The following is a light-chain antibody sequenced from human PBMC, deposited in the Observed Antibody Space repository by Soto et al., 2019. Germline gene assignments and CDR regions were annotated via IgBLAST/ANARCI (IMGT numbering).Light chain of an antibody. V-gene: IGLV2-14*01. CDR1: SSDVGGYNY. CDR2: EVS. Sequence: QSALTQPASVSGSPGQSITISCTGTSSDVGGYNYVSWYQQHPGKAPKLMIYEVSKRPSGVSNRFSGSKSDNTASLTISGLQAEDEADYYCSSYTSSSTYVFGTGTKLTVL. CDR3: SSYTSSSTYV. J-gene: IGLJ1*01.